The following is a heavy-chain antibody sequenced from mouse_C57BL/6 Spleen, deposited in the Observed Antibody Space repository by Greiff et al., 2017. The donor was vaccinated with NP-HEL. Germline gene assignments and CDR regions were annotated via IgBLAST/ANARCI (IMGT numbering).Heavy chain of an antibody. Sequence: EVQLQQSGPELVKPGASVKMSCKASGYTFTDYNMHWVKQSHGKSLEWIGYINPNNGGTSYNQKFKGKATLTVNKSSSTAYMELRSLTSEDSAVYDCARGDGYGSGRAWFAYWGQGTLVTVSA. CDR2: INPNNGGT. D-gene: IGHD1-1*01. J-gene: IGHJ3*01. CDR1: GYTFTDYN. CDR3: ARGDGYGSGRAWFAY. V-gene: IGHV1-22*01.